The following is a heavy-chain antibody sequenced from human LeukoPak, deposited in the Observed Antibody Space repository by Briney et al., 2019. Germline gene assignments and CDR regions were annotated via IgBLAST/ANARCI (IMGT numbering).Heavy chain of an antibody. CDR3: AKDNQYYYGSGSCFDP. Sequence: GGTLRLSCAASGFTFSSYGMSWGRQAPGKGLEWVSAISGSGGSTYYADSVKGRFTISRDNSKNTLYLQMNSLRAEDTAVYYCAKDNQYYYGSGSCFDPWGQGTLVTVSS. CDR1: GFTFSSYG. J-gene: IGHJ5*02. V-gene: IGHV3-23*01. CDR2: ISGSGGST. D-gene: IGHD3-10*01.